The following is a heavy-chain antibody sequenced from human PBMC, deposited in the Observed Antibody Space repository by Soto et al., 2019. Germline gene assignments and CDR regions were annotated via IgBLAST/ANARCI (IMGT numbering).Heavy chain of an antibody. CDR2: ISSNGGST. V-gene: IGHV3-64D*06. CDR3: VRSNKPGYCSSTSCFYYYYCMDF. D-gene: IGHD2-2*01. Sequence: GGSLRLSCSASGFTFSSYAMHWVRQAPGKGLEYVSAISSNGGSTYYADSVKGRFTISRDNSKNTLYLQMSSLRAEDTAVYYFVRSNKPGYCSSTSCFYYYYCMDFWGQGTSVTVSS. CDR1: GFTFSSYA. J-gene: IGHJ6*02.